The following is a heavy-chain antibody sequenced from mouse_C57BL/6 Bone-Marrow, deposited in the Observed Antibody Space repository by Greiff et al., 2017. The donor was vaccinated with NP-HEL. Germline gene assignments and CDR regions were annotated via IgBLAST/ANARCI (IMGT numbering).Heavy chain of an antibody. D-gene: IGHD2-1*01. CDR1: GYAFSSSW. J-gene: IGHJ2*01. Sequence: VQLQQSGPELVKPGASVKISCKASGYAFSSSWMNWVKQRPGKGLEWIGRIYPGDGDTNYNGKFKGKATLTADKSSSTAYMQLSSLTSEDSAVYFCASDIYYGNYGFDYWGQGTTLTVSS. CDR2: IYPGDGDT. V-gene: IGHV1-82*01. CDR3: ASDIYYGNYGFDY.